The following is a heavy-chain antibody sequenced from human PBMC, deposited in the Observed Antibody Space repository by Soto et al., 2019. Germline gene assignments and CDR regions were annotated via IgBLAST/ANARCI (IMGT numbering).Heavy chain of an antibody. Sequence: QVQLQESGPGLVKPSQTLSLTCTVSGGSISSRGFYWDWIRQHPGEGLEWIGYISYGGTTNYNPSLKSGVTISVDTSNNQLSLKLSSVTAADTAVYYCARDHGARGAFDFWGQGTMVTVSS. CDR2: ISYGGTT. CDR3: ARDHGARGAFDF. D-gene: IGHD3-10*01. CDR1: GGSISSRGFY. J-gene: IGHJ3*01. V-gene: IGHV4-31*03.